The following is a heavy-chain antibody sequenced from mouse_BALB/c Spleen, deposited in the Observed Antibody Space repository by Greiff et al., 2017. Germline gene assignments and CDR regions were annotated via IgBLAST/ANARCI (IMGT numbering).Heavy chain of an antibody. V-gene: IGHV5-4*02. CDR2: ISDGGSYT. Sequence: EVQLVESGGGLVKPGGSLKLSCAASGFTFSDYYMYWVRQTPEKRLEWVATISDGGSYTYYPDSVKGRFTISRDNAKNNLYLQMSSLKSEDTAMYYCARDHYRYDGYYFDDWGQGTTLTVSS. CDR3: ARDHYRYDGYYFDD. J-gene: IGHJ2*01. CDR1: GFTFSDYY. D-gene: IGHD2-14*01.